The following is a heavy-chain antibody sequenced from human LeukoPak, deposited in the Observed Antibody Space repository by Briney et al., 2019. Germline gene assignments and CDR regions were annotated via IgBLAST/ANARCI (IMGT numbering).Heavy chain of an antibody. J-gene: IGHJ3*02. V-gene: IGHV1-69*05. CDR3: AREGGEGEGAFDI. Sequence: SVKVSCKASGYTFTSYDINWVRQATGQGLEWMGGIIPIFGTANYAQKFQGRVTITTDESTSTAYMELSSLRSEDTAVYYCAREGGEGEGAFDIWGQGTMVTVSS. CDR2: IIPIFGTA. CDR1: GYTFTSYD. D-gene: IGHD1-26*01.